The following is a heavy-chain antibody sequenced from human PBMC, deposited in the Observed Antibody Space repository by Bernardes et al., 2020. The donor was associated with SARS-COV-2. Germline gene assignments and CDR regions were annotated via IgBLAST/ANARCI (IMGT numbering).Heavy chain of an antibody. CDR2: ISYDGSNK. J-gene: IGHJ4*02. V-gene: IGHV3-30*18. CDR1: GFTFSSYG. CDR3: AKDREIAAEGLYY. D-gene: IGHD6-13*01. Sequence: GGSLRLSRAASGFTFSSYGMHWVRQAPGKGLEWVAVISYDGSNKYYADSVKGRFTISRDNSKNTLYLQMNSLRAEDTAVYYCAKDREIAAEGLYYWGQGTLVTVSS.